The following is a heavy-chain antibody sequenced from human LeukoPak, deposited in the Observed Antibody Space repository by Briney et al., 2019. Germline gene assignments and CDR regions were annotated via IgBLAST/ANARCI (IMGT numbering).Heavy chain of an antibody. CDR2: IWHVGGDK. CDR3: ARDSSGFIDY. J-gene: IGHJ4*02. V-gene: IGHV3-33*01. CDR1: GFTFTNHG. D-gene: IGHD3-22*01. Sequence: GGSLRLSCAASGFTFTNHGMHWVRQAPGKGLEWVAGIWHVGGDKYYADSVKGRFTTSRDNSKNTLYLQVNSLRAEDTAMYYCARDSSGFIDYWGQGTLVTVSS.